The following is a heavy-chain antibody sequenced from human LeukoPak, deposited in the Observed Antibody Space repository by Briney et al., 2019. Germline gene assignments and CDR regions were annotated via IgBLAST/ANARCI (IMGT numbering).Heavy chain of an antibody. D-gene: IGHD3-10*01. V-gene: IGHV4-59*01. CDR3: ARRTPSSWGGNDY. Sequence: SETLSLTCAVSGGSISSYYWSWIRQPPGKGLEWIGYIYYSGSTNYNPSLKSRVTISVDTSKNQFSLKLSSVTVADTAVYYCARRTPSSWGGNDYWGQGTLVTVSS. J-gene: IGHJ4*02. CDR2: IYYSGST. CDR1: GGSISSYY.